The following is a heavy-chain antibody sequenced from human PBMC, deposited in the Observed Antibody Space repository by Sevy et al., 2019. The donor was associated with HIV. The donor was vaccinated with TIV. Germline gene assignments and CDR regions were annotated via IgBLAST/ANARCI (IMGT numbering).Heavy chain of an antibody. CDR2: VTSDGTT. Sequence: GGSLRLSCAASGLTLTTTGMSWVRQAPGKGLEWVAGVTSDGTTYYADSVRDRFTVYSDKSKNTLYLQLNGLRADDTAVFYCAGGDTTMIADLDYWGQGTLVTVSS. CDR3: AGGDTTMIADLDY. CDR1: GLTLTTTG. V-gene: IGHV3-23*01. J-gene: IGHJ4*02. D-gene: IGHD3-22*01.